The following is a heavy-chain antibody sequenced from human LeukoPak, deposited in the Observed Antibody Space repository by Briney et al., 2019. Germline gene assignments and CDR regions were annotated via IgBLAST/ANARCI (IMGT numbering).Heavy chain of an antibody. CDR2: ISSSSSYI. J-gene: IGHJ3*02. V-gene: IGHV3-21*01. D-gene: IGHD3-22*01. CDR1: GFTFSSYS. CDR3: ARPLSSGRNNAFDI. Sequence: EGSLRLSCAASGFTFSSYSMNWVRQAPGKGLEWVSSISSSSSYIYYADSVKGRFTISRDNAKNSLYLQMNSLRAEDTAVYYCARPLSSGRNNAFDIWGQGTMVTVSS.